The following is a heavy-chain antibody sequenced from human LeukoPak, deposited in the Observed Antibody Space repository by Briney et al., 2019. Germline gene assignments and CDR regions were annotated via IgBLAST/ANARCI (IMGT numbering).Heavy chain of an antibody. CDR1: GFSFKDYY. CDR3: ARGPRIPAAGSYYFDY. V-gene: IGHV3-11*01. CDR2: INVNGGAM. J-gene: IGHJ4*02. D-gene: IGHD6-13*01. Sequence: MPGGSLRLSCAASGFSFKDYYFSWIRQAPGKGLEWVSFINVNGGAMYYADFVKGRFTISRDNAKSSLYLEMNSLRVEDTAVYYCARGPRIPAAGSYYFDYWGQGSLVTVSS.